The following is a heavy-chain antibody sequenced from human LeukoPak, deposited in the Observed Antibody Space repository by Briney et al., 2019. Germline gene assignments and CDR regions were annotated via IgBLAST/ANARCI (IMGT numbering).Heavy chain of an antibody. CDR2: VYSGGTT. V-gene: IGHV3-66*01. D-gene: IGHD5-12*01. CDR3: ARGQQDDWLRVAYPPMFDY. J-gene: IGHJ4*02. Sequence: GGSLRLSCAASGFIVTNNYMSWVRQAPGKGLEWVSIVYSGGTTDYADSVKGRFTISRDDSKNTVYLQMNSLRAEDTAVYYRARGQQDDWLRVAYPPMFDYWGQGILVTVSS. CDR1: GFIVTNNY.